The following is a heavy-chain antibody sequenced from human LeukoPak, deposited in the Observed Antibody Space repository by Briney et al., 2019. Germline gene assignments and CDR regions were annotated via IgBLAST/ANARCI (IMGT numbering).Heavy chain of an antibody. CDR1: GYTFTGYY. CDR2: INPNSGGT. D-gene: IGHD2-2*01. Sequence: GASVKVSCKASGYTFTGYYMHWVRQAPGQGLEWMGWINPNSGGTNYAQKFQGRVTMTRDTSISTAYMELSRLRSDDTAVYYCVREAVPAAIRAFDIWGQGTMVTVSS. V-gene: IGHV1-2*02. J-gene: IGHJ3*02. CDR3: VREAVPAAIRAFDI.